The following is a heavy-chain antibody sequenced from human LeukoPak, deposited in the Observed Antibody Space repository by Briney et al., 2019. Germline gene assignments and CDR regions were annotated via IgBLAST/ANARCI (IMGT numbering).Heavy chain of an antibody. Sequence: GGSLRLSCEASGSTFDNYAMSWVRQAPGKGLEWVSTIGISAGSTYYAAAVKGRFTISRDNSKNTLYLQMNSLRAEETAVYYCAKDLRSAGYYYDDWGQGTGVTVSA. V-gene: IGHV3-23*01. J-gene: IGHJ4*02. CDR1: GSTFDNYA. CDR3: AKDLRSAGYYYDD. CDR2: IGISAGST.